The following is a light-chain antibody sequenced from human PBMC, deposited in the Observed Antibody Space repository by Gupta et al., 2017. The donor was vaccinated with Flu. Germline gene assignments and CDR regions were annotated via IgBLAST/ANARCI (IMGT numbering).Light chain of an antibody. CDR1: STDVGGSNR. J-gene: IGLJ1*01. Sequence: QSAPTQPRSVSGSPGQSVTIFCTGSSTDVGGSNRVSWYQQRPGKAPKLILYDVTERTAGVPDRFSGSKSGNTASLTISGLQADDEADYYCSSHAGRVTWVFGTGTTVTVL. CDR2: DVT. V-gene: IGLV2-11*01. CDR3: SSHAGRVTWV.